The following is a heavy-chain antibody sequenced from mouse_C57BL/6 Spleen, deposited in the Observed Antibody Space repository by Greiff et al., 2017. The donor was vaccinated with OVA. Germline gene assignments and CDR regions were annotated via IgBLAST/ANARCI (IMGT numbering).Heavy chain of an antibody. CDR1: GYTFTSYW. V-gene: IGHV1-55*01. CDR2: IYPGSGST. J-gene: IGHJ2*01. D-gene: IGHD2-4*01. Sequence: QVQLQQPGAGLVKPGASVKMSCKASGYTFTSYWITWVKQRPGQGLEWIGDIYPGSGSTNYNEKFKSKATLTVDTSSSTAYMQLSSLTSEDSAVYYCARGGYDYDVGYFDYWGQGTTLTVSS. CDR3: ARGGYDYDVGYFDY.